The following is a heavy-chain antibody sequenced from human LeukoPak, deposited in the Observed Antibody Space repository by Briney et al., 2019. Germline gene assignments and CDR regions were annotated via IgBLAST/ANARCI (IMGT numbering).Heavy chain of an antibody. Sequence: SETLSPTCAVSGYSISSGFYLVLIRPPPGKGVEWIGSIYHSGSTYYNPSLKSRVTISVDTSKNQFSLKLSSVTAADTAVYYCARGGAATGNFDYWGQGTLVTVSS. J-gene: IGHJ4*02. CDR3: ARGGAATGNFDY. CDR1: GYSISSGFY. D-gene: IGHD2-15*01. V-gene: IGHV4-38-2*01. CDR2: IYHSGST.